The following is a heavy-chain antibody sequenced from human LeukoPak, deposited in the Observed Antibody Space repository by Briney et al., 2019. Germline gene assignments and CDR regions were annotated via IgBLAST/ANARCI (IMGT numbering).Heavy chain of an antibody. Sequence: ASVKVSCKASGYTFTSYGISWVRQAPGQGLEWMGCISAYNGNTNYAQKLQGRVTMTTDTSTSTAYMELRSLRSDDTAVYYCARGAWAVVVAASFDYWGQGTLVTVSS. CDR1: GYTFTSYG. J-gene: IGHJ4*02. CDR2: ISAYNGNT. D-gene: IGHD2-15*01. CDR3: ARGAWAVVVAASFDY. V-gene: IGHV1-18*01.